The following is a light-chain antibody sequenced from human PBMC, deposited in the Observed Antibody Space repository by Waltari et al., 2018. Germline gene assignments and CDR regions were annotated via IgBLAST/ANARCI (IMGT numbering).Light chain of an antibody. Sequence: EIVLTQSPGTLSLSPGERATLSCRASQSVSSSYLAWYQQKPGQAPRLLIYDSSNRATGIPDRFSGSGSGTDFTLTISRLEPEDFAVYYCHQYGTSPGISFGGGTRVEI. CDR1: QSVSSSY. V-gene: IGKV3-20*01. CDR3: HQYGTSPGIS. CDR2: DSS. J-gene: IGKJ4*01.